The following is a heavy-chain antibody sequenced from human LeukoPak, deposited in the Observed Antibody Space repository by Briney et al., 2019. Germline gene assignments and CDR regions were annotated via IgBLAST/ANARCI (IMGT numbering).Heavy chain of an antibody. J-gene: IGHJ6*03. Sequence: SETLSLTCAVYGGSFSGYYWSWIRQPPRKGLEWIGEINHSGSTNYNPSLKSRVTISVDTSKNQFSLKLSSVTAADTAVYYCARGRSTTPYYYYYYYMDVWGKGTTVTVSS. CDR1: GGSFSGYY. CDR3: ARGRSTTPYYYYYYYMDV. D-gene: IGHD1-1*01. CDR2: INHSGST. V-gene: IGHV4-34*01.